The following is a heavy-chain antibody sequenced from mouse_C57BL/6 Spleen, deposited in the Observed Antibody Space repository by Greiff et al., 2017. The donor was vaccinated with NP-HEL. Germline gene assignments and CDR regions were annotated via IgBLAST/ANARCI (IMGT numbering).Heavy chain of an antibody. J-gene: IGHJ2*01. CDR2: IYPSDSET. Sequence: QVQLQQSGAELVRPGSSVKLSCKASGYTFTSYWMDWVKQRPGQGLEWIGNIYPSDSETHYNQKFKDKATLTVDKSSSTAYMQLSSLTSEDSAVYYCARRYNLYYFDYWGQGTTLTVSS. V-gene: IGHV1-61*01. D-gene: IGHD2-14*01. CDR3: ARRYNLYYFDY. CDR1: GYTFTSYW.